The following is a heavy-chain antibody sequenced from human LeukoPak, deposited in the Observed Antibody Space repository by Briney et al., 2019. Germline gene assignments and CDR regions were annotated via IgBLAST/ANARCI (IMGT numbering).Heavy chain of an antibody. Sequence: GGALRLSCAASGFTFSSYAMSWVRQAPGKGLEWGSAISCSGGSTYYAGSVKGRFTISRDNSKNTLYLQMNSLRAEDTAVYYCAKDYQLPITSGHDDAFDIWGQGTMVTVSS. J-gene: IGHJ3*02. CDR1: GFTFSSYA. CDR3: AKDYQLPITSGHDDAFDI. CDR2: ISCSGGST. D-gene: IGHD2-2*01. V-gene: IGHV3-23*01.